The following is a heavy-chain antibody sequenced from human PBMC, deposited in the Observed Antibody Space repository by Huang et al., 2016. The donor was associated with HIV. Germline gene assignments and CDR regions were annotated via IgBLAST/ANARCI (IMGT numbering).Heavy chain of an antibody. Sequence: EVLLLESGGGLVQPGGSLRLSCVASGVTFSSYAMSWVRQAPGKGLEWVSGITDGINNRYYAHSGKGRFAVSRDDSTNTLYLQMNSLRAEDTAVYYCAKDADTSGYDVLGPFGSWGQGTLVTVSS. CDR2: ITDGINNR. D-gene: IGHD3-3*01. CDR3: AKDADTSGYDVLGPFGS. V-gene: IGHV3-23*01. CDR1: GVTFSSYA. J-gene: IGHJ4*02.